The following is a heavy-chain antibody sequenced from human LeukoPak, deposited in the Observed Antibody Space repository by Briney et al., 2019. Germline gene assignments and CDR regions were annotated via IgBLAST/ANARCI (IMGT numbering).Heavy chain of an antibody. CDR3: ARQSEGYFEL. CDR1: GGSIDSTNF. CDR2: VYYRGAT. Sequence: SETLSLTCGVSGGSIDSTNFWSWVRQAPGKGLEWIGFVYYRGATDYNPPLKNRATISLDTSRSHISLNLRSVTAADTAVYYCARQSEGYFELWGRGILVTVSS. J-gene: IGHJ2*01. V-gene: IGHV4-59*08.